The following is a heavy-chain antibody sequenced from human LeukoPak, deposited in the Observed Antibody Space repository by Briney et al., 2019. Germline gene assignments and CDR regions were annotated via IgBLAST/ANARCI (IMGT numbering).Heavy chain of an antibody. CDR2: FDPEDGET. Sequence: ASVKVSCKVSGYTLTELSVHWVRQAPGKGLEWIGGFDPEDGETIYAQKFQGRVTMTEDTSTDTAYMELSSLRSEDTAVYYCATGWATGSSWSFDYWGQGTLVTVSS. J-gene: IGHJ4*02. D-gene: IGHD6-13*01. V-gene: IGHV1-24*01. CDR3: ATGWATGSSWSFDY. CDR1: GYTLTELS.